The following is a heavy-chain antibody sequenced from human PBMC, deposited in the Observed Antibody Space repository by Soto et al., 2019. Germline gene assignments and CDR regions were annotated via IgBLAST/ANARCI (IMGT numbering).Heavy chain of an antibody. CDR2: ISYDGSTE. D-gene: IGHD3-9*01. V-gene: IGHV3-30*18. J-gene: IGHJ4*02. CDR3: AKGASQNFDFLLSD. CDR1: GFTFSNFG. Sequence: QVQLVESGGGVVQPGRSLRLSCAASGFTFSNFGIHWVRQAPGKGPEWLAAISYDGSTEVYVDSVKGRFTIARDNPKNTLYLQMNSLRLEDTAVYYCAKGASQNFDFLLSDWGPGTLVTVSS.